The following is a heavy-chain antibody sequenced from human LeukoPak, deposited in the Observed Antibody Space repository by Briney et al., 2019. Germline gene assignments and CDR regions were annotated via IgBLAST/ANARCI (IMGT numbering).Heavy chain of an antibody. J-gene: IGHJ6*03. D-gene: IGHD3-3*01. Sequence: QPGGSLRLSCAASGFTFSSYWMSWVRQAPGKGLEWVANIKQDGSEKYYVDSVKGRFTISRDNAKNSLYLQMNSLRAEDTAVYYCAREGPQDDFWSGINYYYYYYMDVWGKGTTVTVSS. V-gene: IGHV3-7*01. CDR1: GFTFSSYW. CDR2: IKQDGSEK. CDR3: AREGPQDDFWSGINYYYYYYMDV.